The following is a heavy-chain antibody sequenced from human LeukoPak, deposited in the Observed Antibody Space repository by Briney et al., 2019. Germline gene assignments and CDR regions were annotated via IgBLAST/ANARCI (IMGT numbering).Heavy chain of an antibody. V-gene: IGHV1-69*13. Sequence: SVKVSCKASGYTFTSYYMHWVRQAPGQGLEWMGGIIPIFGTANYAQKFQGRVTITADESTSTAYMELSSLRSEDTAVYYCARAARIVVPAAILIWFDPWGQGTLVTVSS. CDR1: GYTFTSYY. D-gene: IGHD2-2*01. CDR3: ARAARIVVPAAILIWFDP. CDR2: IIPIFGTA. J-gene: IGHJ5*02.